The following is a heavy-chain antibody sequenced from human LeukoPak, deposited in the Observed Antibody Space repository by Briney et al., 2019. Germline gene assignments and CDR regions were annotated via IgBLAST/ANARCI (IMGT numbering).Heavy chain of an antibody. J-gene: IGHJ4*02. Sequence: SETLSLTCAVYGGSFSGYYWSWIRQPPGKGLEWIGEINHSGSTSYNPSLKSRVTISVDTSKNQFSLKLSSVTAADTAVYYCARGDIAATGTPFDNWGQGTLVTVSS. CDR2: INHSGST. V-gene: IGHV4-34*01. CDR1: GGSFSGYY. D-gene: IGHD6-13*01. CDR3: ARGDIAATGTPFDN.